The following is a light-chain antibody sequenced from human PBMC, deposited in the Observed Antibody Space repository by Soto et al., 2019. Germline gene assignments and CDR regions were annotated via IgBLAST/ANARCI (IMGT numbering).Light chain of an antibody. CDR3: QQYGSSGT. CDR2: GAS. J-gene: IGKJ1*01. V-gene: IGKV3-20*01. Sequence: EVVLTQSPGTLSLSPGERATLACRASQSVINYLAWYQQKPGQAPRLLIYGASSRASGIPARFSGSGSGTDFTLTISRLEPEDFAVYYCQQYGSSGTFGQGTKVDI. CDR1: QSVINY.